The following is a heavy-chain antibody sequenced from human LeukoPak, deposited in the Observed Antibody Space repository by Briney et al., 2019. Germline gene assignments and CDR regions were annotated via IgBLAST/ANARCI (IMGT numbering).Heavy chain of an antibody. CDR2: IYYSGST. J-gene: IGHJ6*02. CDR3: ARGRYDYGFWSVKYYYYGMDV. D-gene: IGHD3-3*01. V-gene: IGHV4-59*01. CDR1: GDSISSYY. Sequence: SETLSLTCTASGDSISSYYWNWIRQSPGKGLEWIGYIYYSGSTNYNPSLKSRVTISVDTSKNQFSLKLSSVTAADTAVYYCARGRYDYGFWSVKYYYYGMDVWGQGTTVTVSS.